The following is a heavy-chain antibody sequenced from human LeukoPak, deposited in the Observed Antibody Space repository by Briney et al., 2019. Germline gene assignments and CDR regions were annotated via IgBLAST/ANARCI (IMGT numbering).Heavy chain of an antibody. CDR2: INPNSGGT. J-gene: IGHJ6*03. Sequence: ASVKVSCKASGYTFTGYYMHWVRQAPGQGLEWMGWINPNSGGTNYAQKFQGRVTMTRDTSISTAYMELSRLRSDDTAVYYCARDLGKAYCSSTSCYPLYYYYYMDVWGKGTTVTISS. D-gene: IGHD2-2*01. CDR1: GYTFTGYY. CDR3: ARDLGKAYCSSTSCYPLYYYYYMDV. V-gene: IGHV1-2*02.